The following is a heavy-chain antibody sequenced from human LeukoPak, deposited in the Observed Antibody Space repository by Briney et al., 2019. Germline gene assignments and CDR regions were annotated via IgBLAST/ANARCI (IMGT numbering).Heavy chain of an antibody. Sequence: GGSLRLSCAASGFTFSSYGMHWVRQAPGKGLEWVAFIRYDGSNKYYADSVKGRFTISRDNSKNTLYLQMNSLRSEDMAVYYCARAYYDYVWGSYRSYYFDYWGQGTLVTVSS. V-gene: IGHV3-30*02. CDR2: IRYDGSNK. CDR3: ARAYYDYVWGSYRSYYFDY. D-gene: IGHD3-16*02. CDR1: GFTFSSYG. J-gene: IGHJ4*02.